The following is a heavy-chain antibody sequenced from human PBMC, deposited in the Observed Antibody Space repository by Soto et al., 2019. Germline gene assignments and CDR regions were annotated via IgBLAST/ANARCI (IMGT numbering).Heavy chain of an antibody. J-gene: IGHJ4*02. Sequence: QVQLVESGGGVVQPGRSLRLSCAASGFTFSNSGMHWVRQAPGKGLEWVADISYDETKKNHADAVKGRFTISRDNSKNTLDLQMRSRRPEDTDIYYCATDRLRWGGGPRWWGQGTLVTVSS. CDR3: ATDRLRWGGGPRW. CDR2: ISYDETKK. D-gene: IGHD4-17*01. CDR1: GFTFSNSG. V-gene: IGHV3-30*03.